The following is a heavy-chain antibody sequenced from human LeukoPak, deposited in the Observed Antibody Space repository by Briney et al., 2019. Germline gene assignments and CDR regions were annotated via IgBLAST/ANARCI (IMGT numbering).Heavy chain of an antibody. J-gene: IGHJ4*02. Sequence: VTSLRLSCAASGFTFESYTIHWVRQAPGKGLEWVALVLYGGSNKYYADSVKGRFTISRDNAKNSLYLQMNSLRDEDTAVYYCARDGRFDYWGQGTLVTVSS. CDR2: VLYGGSNK. V-gene: IGHV3-30-3*01. CDR1: GFTFESYT. CDR3: ARDGRFDY.